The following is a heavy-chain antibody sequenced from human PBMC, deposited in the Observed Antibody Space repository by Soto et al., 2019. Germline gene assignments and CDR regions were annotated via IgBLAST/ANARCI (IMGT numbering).Heavy chain of an antibody. J-gene: IGHJ1*01. CDR2: IIPKFGST. V-gene: IGHV1-69*01. D-gene: IGHD3-10*01. CDR3: ARWRSRSWFAVFFQF. CDR1: GDTFTRYS. Sequence: QGQLVQSGAEVKKPGYSVKVSCQSSGDTFTRYSIAWMRQAPGQGLEWMGGIIPKFGSTKYARKFQDRVTITADESTSTAYMELSGLSSEDTAVYFSARWRSRSWFAVFFQFWGQGTRVTVSS.